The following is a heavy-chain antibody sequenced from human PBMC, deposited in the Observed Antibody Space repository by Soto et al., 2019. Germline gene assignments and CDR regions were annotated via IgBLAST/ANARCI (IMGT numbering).Heavy chain of an antibody. D-gene: IGHD2-2*01. Sequence: VKACSKASGGRFSSYPSCWVRQAPGQGLEWMGRIIPILGIANYAQKFQGRVTITADKSTSTAYMELSSLRSEDTAVYYCARDSEACSSTRCYADPYCLDYSGQGTLVTVSS. J-gene: IGHJ4*02. CDR2: IIPILGIA. CDR1: GGRFSSYP. V-gene: IGHV1-69*10. CDR3: ARDSEACSSTRCYADPYCLDY.